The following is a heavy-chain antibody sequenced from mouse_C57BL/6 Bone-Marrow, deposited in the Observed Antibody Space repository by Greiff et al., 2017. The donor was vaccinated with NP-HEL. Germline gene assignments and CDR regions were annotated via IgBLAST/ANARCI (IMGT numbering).Heavy chain of an antibody. CDR3: ARKEDLYAMDY. V-gene: IGHV1-59*01. CDR1: GYTFTSYW. CDR2: IGHADSYT. J-gene: IGHJ4*01. Sequence: QVQLKQPGAELVRPGTSVKLSCKASGYTFTSYWMHWVQQTPGQGLEWIGAIGHADSYTNYTQKFKGKATLTVDTSTSTAYMQLSNLTSEDSAVYYCARKEDLYAMDYWGQGTSVTVSS.